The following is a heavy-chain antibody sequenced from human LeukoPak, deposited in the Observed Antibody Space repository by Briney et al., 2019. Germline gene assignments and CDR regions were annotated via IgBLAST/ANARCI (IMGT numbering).Heavy chain of an antibody. D-gene: IGHD3-22*01. V-gene: IGHV3-23*01. J-gene: IGHJ6*03. CDR3: AKALASYYYDSSGYGYMDV. Sequence: GGSLRLSCAASGFTFSSYAMSWVRQAPGKGLEWVSAISGSGGSTYYADSVKGRFTISRDNSKNTLYLQMNSLRAEDTAVYYCAKALASYYYDSSGYGYMDVWGKGTTVTVSS. CDR2: ISGSGGST. CDR1: GFTFSSYA.